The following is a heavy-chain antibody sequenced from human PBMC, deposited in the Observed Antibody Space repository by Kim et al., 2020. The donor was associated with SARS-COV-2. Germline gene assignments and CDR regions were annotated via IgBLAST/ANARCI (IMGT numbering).Heavy chain of an antibody. CDR3: ARLYYDSSGYYYWYYYYGMDV. Sequence: ASVKVSCKASGYTFTSYVISWVRQAPGQGLEWMGWISAYNGNTNYAQKLQGKVTMTTDTSTSTAYMELRSLRSDDTAVYYCARLYYDSSGYYYWYYYYGMDVWGQGTTFTVSS. CDR2: ISAYNGNT. J-gene: IGHJ6*02. D-gene: IGHD3-22*01. V-gene: IGHV1-18*01. CDR1: GYTFTSYV.